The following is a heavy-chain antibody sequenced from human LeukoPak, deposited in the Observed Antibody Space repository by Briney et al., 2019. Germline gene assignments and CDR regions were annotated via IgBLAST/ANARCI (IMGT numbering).Heavy chain of an antibody. CDR2: ISYDGSNK. V-gene: IGHV3-30*18. Sequence: GGSLRLSCAASGFTFSSYGMHWVRQAPGKGLEWVAVISYDGSNKYYADSVKGRFTISRDNSKNTLYLQMNSLRAEDTAVYYCANGILETTVTTLFDPWGQGALVTASS. J-gene: IGHJ5*02. CDR1: GFTFSSYG. D-gene: IGHD4-17*01. CDR3: ANGILETTVTTLFDP.